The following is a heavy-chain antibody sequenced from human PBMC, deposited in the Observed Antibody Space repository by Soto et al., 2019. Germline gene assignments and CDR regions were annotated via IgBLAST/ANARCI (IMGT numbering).Heavy chain of an antibody. D-gene: IGHD3-10*01. CDR1: GFTFRSYA. CDR3: AKGPDPGAFDI. Sequence: EVQLLESGGGLVQPGGSLRLSCAASGFTFRSYAMSWVRQAPGRGLEWVSTFGGRDFNAYYADSVKGLFTVSRDNDNSALFLQMNGLRAEDTAVYYCAKGPDPGAFDIWGQGTLGTVSS. CDR2: FGGRDFNA. J-gene: IGHJ3*02. V-gene: IGHV3-23*01.